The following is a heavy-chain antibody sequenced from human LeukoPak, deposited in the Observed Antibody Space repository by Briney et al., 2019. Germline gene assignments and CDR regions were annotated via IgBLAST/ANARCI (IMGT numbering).Heavy chain of an antibody. CDR1: GFTFSSYS. D-gene: IGHD1-26*01. CDR3: ASYPYSGSYVFDY. J-gene: IGHJ4*02. Sequence: GGSLRLSCAASGFTFSSYSMNWVRQAPGKGLEWVSSISSSSSYIYYADSVKGRFTISRDNAKNSLYLQMNSLRAEDTAVYYCASYPYSGSYVFDYWGQGTLVTVSS. CDR2: ISSSSSYI. V-gene: IGHV3-21*01.